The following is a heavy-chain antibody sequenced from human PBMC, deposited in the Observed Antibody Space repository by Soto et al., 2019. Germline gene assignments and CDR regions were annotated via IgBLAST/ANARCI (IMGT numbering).Heavy chain of an antibody. Sequence: GGSLRLSCAASGFTLSSYWMHWVRQAPGKGLVWVSRINSDGSSTSYADSVKGRFTISRDNAKNTLYLQMNSLRPEDTALYYCVRSKGGYSYGTPFDYWGQGTLVTVSS. CDR2: INSDGSST. D-gene: IGHD5-18*01. CDR1: GFTLSSYW. J-gene: IGHJ4*02. CDR3: VRSKGGYSYGTPFDY. V-gene: IGHV3-74*01.